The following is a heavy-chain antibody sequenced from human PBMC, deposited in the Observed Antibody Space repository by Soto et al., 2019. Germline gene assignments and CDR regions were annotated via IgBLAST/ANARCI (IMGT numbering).Heavy chain of an antibody. CDR1: GGTFSSYA. CDR3: ARDCVRPYYYDSSGYYGSWFDP. D-gene: IGHD3-22*01. Sequence: QVQLVQSGAEVKKPGSSVKVSCKASGGTFSSYAISWVRQAPGQGLEWMGGIIPIFGTANYAQKFQGRVTITADESTSTAYMGLSSLRSEDTAVYYCARDCVRPYYYDSSGYYGSWFDPWGQGTLVTVSS. V-gene: IGHV1-69*01. J-gene: IGHJ5*02. CDR2: IIPIFGTA.